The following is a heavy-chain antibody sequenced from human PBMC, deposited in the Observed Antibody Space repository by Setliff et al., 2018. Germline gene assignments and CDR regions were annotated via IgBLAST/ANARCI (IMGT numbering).Heavy chain of an antibody. J-gene: IGHJ4*02. CDR2: ISGSGVST. D-gene: IGHD3-3*01. CDR1: GFTFRSYA. CDR3: ARATLTIFGVVTPFDY. Sequence: GGSLRLSCAASGFTFRSYAMSWVRQAPGKGLEWVSAISGSGVSTYYADSVKGRFTISRDNAKNSLYLQMNSLRAEDTAVYYCARATLTIFGVVTPFDYWGQGTLVTVSS. V-gene: IGHV3-23*01.